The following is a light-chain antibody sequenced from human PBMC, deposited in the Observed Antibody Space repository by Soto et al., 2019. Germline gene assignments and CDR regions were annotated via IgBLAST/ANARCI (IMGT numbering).Light chain of an antibody. CDR1: QSISSW. CDR2: DAS. Sequence: VQIIKAALTLSASVENRSTIICRASQSISSWLAWYQQKPGKAPKLLIYDASSLESGVPSRFSGSGSGTEFTLTISSLQPDDFATYYCLQYHDELWEFGQGAKVDIK. CDR3: LQYHDELWE. V-gene: IGKV1-5*02. J-gene: IGKJ1*01.